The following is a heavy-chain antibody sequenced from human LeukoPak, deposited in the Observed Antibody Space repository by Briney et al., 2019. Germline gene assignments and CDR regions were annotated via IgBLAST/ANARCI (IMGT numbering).Heavy chain of an antibody. CDR3: TMATTYNWFDP. CDR2: INHSGST. CDR1: GGSFSGYY. D-gene: IGHD5-24*01. Sequence: PSETLSLTCAVYGGSFSGYYWSWIRQPPGKGLEWIGEINHSGSTNYNPSLKSRVTISVDTSKNQFSLKLSSVTAADTAVYYCTMATTYNWFDPWGQGTLVTVSS. J-gene: IGHJ5*02. V-gene: IGHV4-34*01.